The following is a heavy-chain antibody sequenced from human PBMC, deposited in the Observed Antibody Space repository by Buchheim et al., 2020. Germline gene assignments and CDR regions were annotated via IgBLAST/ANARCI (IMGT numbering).Heavy chain of an antibody. CDR3: AKDRAVAGIYYYYGMDV. V-gene: IGHV3-30*18. CDR1: GFTFRSYG. Sequence: QVQLVESGGGVVQPGRSLRLSCAASGFTFRSYGMHWVRQAPGKGLEWVAVISYDGSNKYYADSVKGRFTISRDNSKNTLYLQMKSLRAEDTAVYYCAKDRAVAGIYYYYGMDVWGQGTT. J-gene: IGHJ6*02. D-gene: IGHD6-19*01. CDR2: ISYDGSNK.